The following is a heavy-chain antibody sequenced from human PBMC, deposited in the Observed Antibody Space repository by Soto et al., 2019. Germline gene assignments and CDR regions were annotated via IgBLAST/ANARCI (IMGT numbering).Heavy chain of an antibody. CDR1: GASISYYY. Sequence: SETLSLTCTVSGASISYYYWTWIRQPEGKGLEWIGNIHNGGSTNYNPSLRSRVTISVDTSKNQFSLRLSSVTAADTAVYYCARDDSGGFGSYYYYCMDVWGQGTTVTVSS. CDR3: ARDDSGGFGSYYYYCMDV. CDR2: IHNGGST. D-gene: IGHD2-8*02. V-gene: IGHV4-59*01. J-gene: IGHJ6*02.